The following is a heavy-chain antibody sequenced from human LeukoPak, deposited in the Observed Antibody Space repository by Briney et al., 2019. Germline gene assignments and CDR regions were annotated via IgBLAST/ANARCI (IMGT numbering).Heavy chain of an antibody. D-gene: IGHD6-19*01. J-gene: IGHJ4*02. Sequence: GGSLRLSCAASGFTFSTYGTHWVRQAPGKGLEWVAFIRYDGSNKYYADSVKGRFTISRDNSKNTLYLQMNSLRAEDTAVYYCAKDGGSSGCFDFWGQGTLVTVSS. V-gene: IGHV3-30*02. CDR3: AKDGGSSGCFDF. CDR1: GFTFSTYG. CDR2: IRYDGSNK.